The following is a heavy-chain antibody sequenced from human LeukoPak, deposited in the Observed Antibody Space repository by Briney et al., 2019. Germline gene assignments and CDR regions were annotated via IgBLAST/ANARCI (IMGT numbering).Heavy chain of an antibody. V-gene: IGHV1-8*03. J-gene: IGHJ3*02. CDR1: GYTFTSYD. Sequence: ASVKVSCKASGYTFTSYDINWVRQATGKGLEWMGWMNPNSGNTGYAQKFQGRVTITRNTSISTAYMELSSLRSEDTAVYYCARRCSGGSCYGYDAFDIWGQGTMVTVSS. CDR3: ARRCSGGSCYGYDAFDI. D-gene: IGHD2-15*01. CDR2: MNPNSGNT.